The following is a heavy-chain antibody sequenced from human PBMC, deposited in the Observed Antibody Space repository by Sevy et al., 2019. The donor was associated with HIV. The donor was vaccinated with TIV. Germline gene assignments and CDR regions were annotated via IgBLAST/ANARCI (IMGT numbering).Heavy chain of an antibody. CDR1: GDSISNYY. D-gene: IGHD3-3*01. CDR2: IYDSGSA. Sequence: SETLSLTCTVSGDSISNYYWSWIRQPAGKGLEWIGRIYDSGSATYNPSLESRVTMSADPTKNQLSLKLNSVTAADTAVYYCARDRVTIFGVTIDYYFDYWGQGTLVTVSS. J-gene: IGHJ4*02. V-gene: IGHV4-4*07. CDR3: ARDRVTIFGVTIDYYFDY.